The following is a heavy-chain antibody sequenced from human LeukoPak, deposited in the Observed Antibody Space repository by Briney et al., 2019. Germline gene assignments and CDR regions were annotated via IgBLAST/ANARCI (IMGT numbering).Heavy chain of an antibody. CDR2: IYPGDSDT. J-gene: IGHJ5*02. CDR1: GYSLTSYW. V-gene: IGHV5-51*01. CDR3: ARLYDSSGYYYGRFDP. Sequence: GESLKISCKGSGYSLTSYWIGWVRQLPGKGLEWMGIIYPGDSDTRYSPSFQGQVTISADKSISTAYLQWSSLTASDTAMYYCARLYDSSGYYYGRFDPWGQGTLVTVSS. D-gene: IGHD3-22*01.